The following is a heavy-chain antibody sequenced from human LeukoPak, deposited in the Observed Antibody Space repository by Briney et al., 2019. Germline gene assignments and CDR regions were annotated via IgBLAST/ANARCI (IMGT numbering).Heavy chain of an antibody. CDR2: INPSGGST. J-gene: IGHJ4*02. V-gene: IGHV1-46*01. D-gene: IGHD2-2*01. CDR1: GYTFTSYY. Sequence: ASVKVSCKASGYTFTSYYMHWVRQAPGQGLEWMGIINPSGGSTSYAQKFQGRVTMTRDTSTSTVYMELSSLRSEDTAVYYCARDPCSSTSCYAFDYWGQGTLVTVSS. CDR3: ARDPCSSTSCYAFDY.